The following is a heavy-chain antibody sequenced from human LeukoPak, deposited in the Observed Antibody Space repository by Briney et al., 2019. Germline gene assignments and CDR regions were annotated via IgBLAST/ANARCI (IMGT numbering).Heavy chain of an antibody. Sequence: PGGSLRLSCAASRFVFSNYFMNWVRQPPGKGLEWVSSITGCGGATYYADSLKGRFTISRDNSKNTLYLQMNSLRAEDTAVFYCARGSGAANIGQMLNYWGQGPLVTVSS. CDR3: ARGSGAANIGQMLNY. D-gene: IGHD3-10*02. CDR2: ITGCGGAT. CDR1: RFVFSNYF. J-gene: IGHJ4*02. V-gene: IGHV3-23*01.